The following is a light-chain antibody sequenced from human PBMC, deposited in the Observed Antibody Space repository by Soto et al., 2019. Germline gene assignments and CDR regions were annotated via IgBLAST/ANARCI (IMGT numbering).Light chain of an antibody. CDR1: SSDVGYYNY. CDR3: SSYTAGSTQV. V-gene: IGLV2-14*01. Sequence: QSALTQPAPVSGSPGQSITISFTGNSSDVGYYNYVFWYQQHPGKVPKLMNYEVSNRPSGVSNRFSGSKSGNTAPPAIAGLQAEDEADYYCSSYTAGSTQVFGGGTKLTVL. CDR2: EVS. J-gene: IGLJ3*02.